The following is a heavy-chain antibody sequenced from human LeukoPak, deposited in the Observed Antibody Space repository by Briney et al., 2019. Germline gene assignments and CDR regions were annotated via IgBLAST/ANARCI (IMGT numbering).Heavy chain of an antibody. Sequence: TGGSLRLSCAVSGFTFSSYAMHWVRQAPGKGLEWVAVISYDGSNKYYADSVKGRFTISRDNSKNTLYLQMNSLRAEDTAVYYCARVHSSGWYFDRWGQGTLVTVSS. CDR3: ARVHSSGWYFDR. J-gene: IGHJ4*02. CDR1: GFTFSSYA. CDR2: ISYDGSNK. V-gene: IGHV3-30-3*01. D-gene: IGHD6-19*01.